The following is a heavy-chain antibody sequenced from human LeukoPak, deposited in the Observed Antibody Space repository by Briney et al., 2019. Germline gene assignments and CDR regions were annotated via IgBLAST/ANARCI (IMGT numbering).Heavy chain of an antibody. Sequence: GGSLRLSCEISGFTFSSYAMSWVRQAPGKGLEWVSAISGSGGSTYYADSVKGRFTISRDNSKNTLYLQMNSLRAEDTAVYYCAKDRHGSGRLTGADYWGQGTLVTVSS. CDR3: AKDRHGSGRLTGADY. CDR2: ISGSGGST. V-gene: IGHV3-23*01. CDR1: GFTFSSYA. J-gene: IGHJ4*02. D-gene: IGHD3-10*01.